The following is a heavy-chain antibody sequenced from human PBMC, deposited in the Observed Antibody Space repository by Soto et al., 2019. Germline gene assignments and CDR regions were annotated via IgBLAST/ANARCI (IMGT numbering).Heavy chain of an antibody. Sequence: QVQLQQWGAGLLKPSETLSLTCAVYGGSFSGYYWSWIRQPPGKGLEWIGEINHSGSTNYNPSLTSRVTISVDTSKNQFSLKLSSVTAADTAVYYCAGSRTARHYYFDYWGQGTLVTVSS. J-gene: IGHJ4*02. CDR1: GGSFSGYY. CDR2: INHSGST. V-gene: IGHV4-34*01. D-gene: IGHD6-6*01. CDR3: AGSRTARHYYFDY.